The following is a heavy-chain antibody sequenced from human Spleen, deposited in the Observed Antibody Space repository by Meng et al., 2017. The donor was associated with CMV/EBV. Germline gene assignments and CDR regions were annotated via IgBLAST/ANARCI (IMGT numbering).Heavy chain of an antibody. CDR1: GGSISSYY. D-gene: IGHD2-2*01. Sequence: SETLSLTCTVSGGSISSYYWSWIRQPPGKGLEWIGYIYYIGSTNYNPSPKSRVTISVDTSKTQFSLKLSSVTAADTAVYYCATGTYYCSSTSCYPDVWGQGTTVTVSS. CDR2: IYYIGST. J-gene: IGHJ6*02. CDR3: ATGTYYCSSTSCYPDV. V-gene: IGHV4-59*01.